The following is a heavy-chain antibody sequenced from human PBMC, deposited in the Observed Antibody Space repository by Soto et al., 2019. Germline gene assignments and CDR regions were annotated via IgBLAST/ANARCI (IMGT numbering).Heavy chain of an antibody. CDR2: ISAYNCNT. D-gene: IGHD3-10*01. Sequence: QVQLVQSGAEVKKPGASVKVSCQASGYTFTSYGISWVRQAPGQWLEWMGWISAYNCNTNYAQKLQGRVTMTTDTSTSTAYMELRSMRSDDTAVYYWAEPNTAYGDYFDDWGQGTLVTVSS. CDR3: AEPNTAYGDYFDD. V-gene: IGHV1-18*01. CDR1: GYTFTSYG. J-gene: IGHJ4*02.